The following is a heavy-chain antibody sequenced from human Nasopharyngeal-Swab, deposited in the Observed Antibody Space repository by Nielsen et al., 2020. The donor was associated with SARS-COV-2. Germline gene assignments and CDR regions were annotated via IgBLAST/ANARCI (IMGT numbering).Heavy chain of an antibody. CDR2: IYYRGST. D-gene: IGHD2-21*02. CDR3: ARARRNFVVVSAFDY. J-gene: IGHJ4*02. Sequence: WIRQPPGKGLEWIGYIYYRGSTYYNPSLKSRVTISVDTSKNQFSLKLSSVTAADTAVYYCARARRNFVVVSAFDYWGQGTLVTVSS. V-gene: IGHV4-31*02.